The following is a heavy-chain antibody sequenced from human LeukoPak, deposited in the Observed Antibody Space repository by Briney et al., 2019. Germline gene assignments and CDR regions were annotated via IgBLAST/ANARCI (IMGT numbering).Heavy chain of an antibody. CDR1: GFTFSSYS. D-gene: IGHD2-8*01. Sequence: GGPLSLSCAASGFTFSSYSMIWVAQGPGKGGVGGSYLNSSRSDIYYADSVKGRFTISRDNAKNSLYLQMNSLRDEDTAVYYCARDNGGGRTPIDYWGQGTLVTVYS. J-gene: IGHJ4*02. V-gene: IGHV3-48*02. CDR2: LNSSRSDI. CDR3: ARDNGGGRTPIDY.